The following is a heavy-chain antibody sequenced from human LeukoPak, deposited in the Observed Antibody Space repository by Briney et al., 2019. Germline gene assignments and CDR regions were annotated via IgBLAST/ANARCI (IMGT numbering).Heavy chain of an antibody. V-gene: IGHV4-39*01. Sequence: PSETLSLTCTVSGGSISSSSYYWGWIRQPPGKGLEWIGSIYYSGSTYYNPSLKSRVTISVDTSKNQFSLKLSSVTAADTAVYYCASPTSSWRPSGYFDYWGQGTLVTVSS. CDR2: IYYSGST. CDR1: GGSISSSSYY. CDR3: ASPTSSWRPSGYFDY. D-gene: IGHD6-13*01. J-gene: IGHJ4*02.